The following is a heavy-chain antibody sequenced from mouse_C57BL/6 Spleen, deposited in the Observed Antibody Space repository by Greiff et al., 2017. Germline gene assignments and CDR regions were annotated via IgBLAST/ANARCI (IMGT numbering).Heavy chain of an antibody. CDR3: ARGVITTVGFAY. J-gene: IGHJ3*01. CDR2: IDPSDSYT. V-gene: IGHV1-50*01. Sequence: QVHVKQPGAELVKPGASVKLSCKASGYTFTSYWMQWVKQRPGQGLEWIGEIDPSDSYTNYNQKFKGKATLTVDTSSSTAYMQLSSLTSEDSAVYYCARGVITTVGFAYWGQGTLVTVSA. D-gene: IGHD1-1*01. CDR1: GYTFTSYW.